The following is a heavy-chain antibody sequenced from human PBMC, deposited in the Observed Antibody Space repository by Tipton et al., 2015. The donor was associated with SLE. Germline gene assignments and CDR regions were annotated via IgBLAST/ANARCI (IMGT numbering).Heavy chain of an antibody. V-gene: IGHV4-38-2*02. CDR3: ARGYKELSRQWLATVYMDV. CDR1: SYSIYNGFY. D-gene: IGHD6-19*01. J-gene: IGHJ6*03. CDR2: IYRSGTA. Sequence: TLSLTCSVSSYSIYNGFYWGWIRQSPGKGLEWIGSIYRSGTAYYNPSLKSRVTMSVDTSKNQFSLRLSSVTAADTAVYYCARGYKELSRQWLATVYMDVWGKGTTVTVS.